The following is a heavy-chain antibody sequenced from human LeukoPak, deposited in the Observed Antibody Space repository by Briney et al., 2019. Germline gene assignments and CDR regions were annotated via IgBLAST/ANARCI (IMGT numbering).Heavy chain of an antibody. CDR3: AKGKVYGSGSPDY. CDR2: ISWNSGSI. D-gene: IGHD3-10*01. Sequence: GGSLRLSCAASGFTFDDYAMHWVRQAPGKGLEWVSGISWNSGSIGYADSVKGRFTISRDNAKNSLYLQMNSLRAEDTALYYCAKGKVYGSGSPDYWGQGTLVTVSS. V-gene: IGHV3-9*01. CDR1: GFTFDDYA. J-gene: IGHJ4*02.